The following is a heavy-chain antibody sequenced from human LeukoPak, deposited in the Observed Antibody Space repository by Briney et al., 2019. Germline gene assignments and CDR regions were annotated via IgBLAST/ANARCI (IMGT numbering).Heavy chain of an antibody. J-gene: IGHJ5*02. D-gene: IGHD3-22*01. Sequence: GGSLRLSCAASGFTVSSNYMSWVRQAPGKGLEWVSVIYSGGSTYYADSVKGRFTISRDNSKNTLYLQMNTLRAEDTALYYCARERYDTSTFYSKWLDPWGQGTLVIVSS. V-gene: IGHV3-66*01. CDR1: GFTVSSNY. CDR3: ARERYDTSTFYSKWLDP. CDR2: IYSGGST.